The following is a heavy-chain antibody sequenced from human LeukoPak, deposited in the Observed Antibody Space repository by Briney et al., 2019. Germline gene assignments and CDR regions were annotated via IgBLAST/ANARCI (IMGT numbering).Heavy chain of an antibody. CDR3: ARDPSGSYSP. V-gene: IGHV3-33*01. CDR2: IWYEGSDE. D-gene: IGHD1-26*01. Sequence: GGSLRLSCAASGFTFSGFAMHWVRQAPGKGLEWVALIWYEGSDEYYADSVKGRFTISRDNSKNTLYLQMNSLRAEDTAIYYCARDPSGSYSPWGQGTLVTVSS. CDR1: GFTFSGFA. J-gene: IGHJ5*02.